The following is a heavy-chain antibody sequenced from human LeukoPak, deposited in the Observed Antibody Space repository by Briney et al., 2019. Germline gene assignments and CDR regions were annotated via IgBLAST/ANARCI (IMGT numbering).Heavy chain of an antibody. CDR1: GFALSSHW. CDR2: VNRDGSET. Sequence: GGSLRLSCAAAGFALSSHWMTWVRQVPGRGPEWVANVNRDGSETYYLDSVKGRFTISKDNAKNSLYLQMNSLRAEDTALYHCARNNGMDVWGQGTTVIVSS. CDR3: ARNNGMDV. J-gene: IGHJ6*02. V-gene: IGHV3-7*03.